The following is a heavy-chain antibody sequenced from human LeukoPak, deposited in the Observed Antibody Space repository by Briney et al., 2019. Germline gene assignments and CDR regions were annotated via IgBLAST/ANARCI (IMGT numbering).Heavy chain of an antibody. CDR2: ISSDESIK. J-gene: IGHJ4*02. CDR3: ASKWYCGGDCYYQIDF. D-gene: IGHD2-21*02. V-gene: IGHV3-30*03. Sequence: GGSLRLSCATSGFTFSSYVMHWVRQAPGKGLEWVALISSDESIKYYADSVKGRFTISRDNSKSSLYLQMNSLRTEHTAVYYCASKWYCGGDCYYQIDFWGQGTLVSVSS. CDR1: GFTFSSYV.